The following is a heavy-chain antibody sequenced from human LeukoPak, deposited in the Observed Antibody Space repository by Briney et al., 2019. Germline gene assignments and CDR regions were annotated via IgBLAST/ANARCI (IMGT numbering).Heavy chain of an antibody. CDR3: ARDADIVVVPAAIQYYYYYGMDV. V-gene: IGHV1-18*01. CDR2: ISAYNGNT. Sequence: ASVKVSCKASGYTFTSYGISWVRQAPGQGLEWMGWISAYNGNTNYAQKLQGSVTMTTDTSTSTAYMELRSLRSDDTAVYYCARDADIVVVPAAIQYYYYYGMDVWGQGTTVTVSS. D-gene: IGHD2-2*01. J-gene: IGHJ6*02. CDR1: GYTFTSYG.